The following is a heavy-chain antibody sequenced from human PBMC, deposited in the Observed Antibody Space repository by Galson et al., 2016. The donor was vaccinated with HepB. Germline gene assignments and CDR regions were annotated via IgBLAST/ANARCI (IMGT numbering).Heavy chain of an antibody. J-gene: IGHJ3*02. CDR3: ATLGYFDPYAFDI. CDR2: IVVGSGNT. Sequence: SVKVSCKASGLTFTSSAVQWVRQARGQRLEWIGWIVVGSGNTNYAQKFQERVTITRDMSTSTAYMELSSLRSEDTAVYYCATLGYFDPYAFDIWGQGTMVTVSS. D-gene: IGHD3-9*01. V-gene: IGHV1-58*01. CDR1: GLTFTSSA.